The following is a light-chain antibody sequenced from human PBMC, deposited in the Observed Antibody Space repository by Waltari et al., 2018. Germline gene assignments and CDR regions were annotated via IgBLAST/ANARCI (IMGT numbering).Light chain of an antibody. Sequence: SCSASQSVSRALAWYQHKPGRAPRLLIYGASSRATGIPDRFSGGGSGTDFSLTISRLEPEDFAVYYCQHYLRLPATFGQGTKVEIK. CDR2: GAS. J-gene: IGKJ1*01. CDR3: QHYLRLPAT. V-gene: IGKV3-20*01. CDR1: QSVSRA.